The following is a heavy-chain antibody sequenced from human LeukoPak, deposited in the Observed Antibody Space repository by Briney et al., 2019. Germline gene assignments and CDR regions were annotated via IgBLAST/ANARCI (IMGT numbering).Heavy chain of an antibody. CDR1: GGSITGSGCY. CDR3: TRGGAEIRRSGPTIWLTTTIYYFDY. V-gene: IGHV4-39*07. Sequence: PSETLSLTCTVSGGSITGSGCYWGWIRQPPGKGLEYIGSIYDSGNTYYNPSLNNRVTISVDTSKNQLSLKLSSVTAADTAVYYCTRGGAEIRRSGPTIWLTTTIYYFDYWGQGTLVTVSS. J-gene: IGHJ4*02. D-gene: IGHD5-24*01. CDR2: IYDSGNT.